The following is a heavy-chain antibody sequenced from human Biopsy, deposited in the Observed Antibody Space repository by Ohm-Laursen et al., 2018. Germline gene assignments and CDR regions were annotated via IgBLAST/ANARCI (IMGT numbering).Heavy chain of an antibody. Sequence: TLSLTCTVSGGSISSDYWSWIRQTPGKGLEWIGYIYYSGRPNYNPSLKSRVTISVETSKNQFSLRLNSVTAADTAVYYCARATNSTGWPYYYFYGMDVWGQGTTVTVSS. J-gene: IGHJ6*02. V-gene: IGHV4-59*01. D-gene: IGHD2/OR15-2a*01. CDR1: GGSISSDY. CDR2: IYYSGRP. CDR3: ARATNSTGWPYYYFYGMDV.